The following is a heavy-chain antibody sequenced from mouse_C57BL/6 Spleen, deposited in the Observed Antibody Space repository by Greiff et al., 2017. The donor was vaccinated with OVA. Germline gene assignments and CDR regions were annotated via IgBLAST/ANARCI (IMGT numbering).Heavy chain of an antibody. J-gene: IGHJ1*03. CDR2: IYPGDGDT. CDR1: GYAFSSSW. V-gene: IGHV1-82*01. Sequence: LVESGPELVKPGASVKISCKASGYAFSSSWMNWVKQRPGKGLEWIGRIYPGDGDTNYNGKFKGKATLTADKSSSTAYMQLSSLTSEDSAVYFCARKGVVAHWYFDVWGTGTTVTVSS. D-gene: IGHD1-1*01. CDR3: ARKGVVAHWYFDV.